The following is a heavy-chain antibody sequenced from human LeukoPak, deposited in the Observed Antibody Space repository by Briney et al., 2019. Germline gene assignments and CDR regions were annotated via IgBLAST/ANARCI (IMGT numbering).Heavy chain of an antibody. CDR2: TSWNSGSI. CDR3: AKDSIRYDSSGYYFDY. J-gene: IGHJ4*02. D-gene: IGHD3-22*01. V-gene: IGHV3-9*01. CDR1: GFTFDDYA. Sequence: TGGSLRLSCAASGFTFDDYAMQWVRQAPGKGLEWVSGTSWNSGSIGYADSVKGRFTISRDNAKNSLYLQMNSLRAEDTALYYCAKDSIRYDSSGYYFDYWGQGTLVTVSS.